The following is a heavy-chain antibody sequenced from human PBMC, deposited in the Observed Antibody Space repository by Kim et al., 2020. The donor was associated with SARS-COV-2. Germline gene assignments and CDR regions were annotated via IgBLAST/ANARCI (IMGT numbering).Heavy chain of an antibody. D-gene: IGHD4-17*01. V-gene: IGHV4-4*07. CDR3: ARDVVVHGDYWVDWFDP. Sequence: SETLSLTCTVSGGSISSYYSSWIRQPAGKGLEWIGRIYTSGSTNYNPSLKSRVTMSVDTSKNQFSLKLSSVTAADTAVYYCARDVVVHGDYWVDWFDPWGQGTLVTVSS. CDR2: IYTSGST. CDR1: GGSISSYY. J-gene: IGHJ5*02.